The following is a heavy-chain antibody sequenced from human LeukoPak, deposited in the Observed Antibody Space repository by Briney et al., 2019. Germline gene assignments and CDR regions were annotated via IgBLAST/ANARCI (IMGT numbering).Heavy chain of an antibody. V-gene: IGHV4-59*01. CDR3: ARDLGTYKSYGSIFFDY. D-gene: IGHD3-10*01. CDR2: IYYSGST. Sequence: PSETLSLTCTVSGGSISSYYWSWIRQPPGKGLEWIGYIYYSGSTNYNPSLKSRVTISVDTSKNQFSLKLSSVTAADTAVYYCARDLGTYKSYGSIFFDYWGQGALVTVSS. J-gene: IGHJ4*02. CDR1: GGSISSYY.